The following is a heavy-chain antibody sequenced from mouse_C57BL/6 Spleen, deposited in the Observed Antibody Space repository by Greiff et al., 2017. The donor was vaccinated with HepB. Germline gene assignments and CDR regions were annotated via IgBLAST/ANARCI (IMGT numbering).Heavy chain of an antibody. Sequence: VQLQQPGAELVRPGSSVKLSCKASGYTFTSYWMHWVKQRPIQGLEWIGNIDPSDIETHYNQKFKDKATLTVDKSSSTAYMQLSSLTSEDSAVYYCARSFYDYDGGYYYAMDYWGQGTSVTVSS. CDR2: IDPSDIET. CDR1: GYTFTSYW. D-gene: IGHD2-4*01. CDR3: ARSFYDYDGGYYYAMDY. J-gene: IGHJ4*01. V-gene: IGHV1-52*01.